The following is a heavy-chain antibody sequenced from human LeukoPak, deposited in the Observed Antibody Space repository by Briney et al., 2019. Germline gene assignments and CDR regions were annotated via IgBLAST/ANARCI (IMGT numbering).Heavy chain of an antibody. V-gene: IGHV3-23*03. CDR2: IYSSGGRT. CDR3: AKDPPPDSGYDIDY. CDR1: AFTFRTYA. Sequence: GGSLRLACSPSAFTFRTYAIGLVRPAPREGLGLVAFIYSSGGRTSYADPVKGRFPISRDNSKNTLYLQMNSLRAEDTPVYYCAKDPPPDSGYDIDYWGQGTLVTVSS. D-gene: IGHD5-12*01. J-gene: IGHJ4*02.